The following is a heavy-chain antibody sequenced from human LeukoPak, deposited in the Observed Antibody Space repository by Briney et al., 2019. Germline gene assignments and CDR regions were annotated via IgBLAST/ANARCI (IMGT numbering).Heavy chain of an antibody. CDR3: ARRGGIVGGFDI. J-gene: IGHJ3*02. V-gene: IGHV1-2*02. Sequence: ASVKVSCKASGGTFSSYAISWVRQAPGQGLEWMGWIGPNSGDTKYAQKFQGRVTISSDTSTNTAYMELSGLRSDDTAVFYCARRGGIVGGFDIWGQGTMVTVSS. D-gene: IGHD1-26*01. CDR1: GGTFSSYA. CDR2: IGPNSGDT.